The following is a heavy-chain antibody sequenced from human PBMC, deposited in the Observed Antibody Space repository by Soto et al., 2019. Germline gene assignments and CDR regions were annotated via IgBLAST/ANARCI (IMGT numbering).Heavy chain of an antibody. Sequence: GGSLRLSWAASGFTFSSYAMSWVRQAPGKGLEWVSAISGSGGSTYYADSVKGRFTISRDNSKNTLYLQMNSVRAEDTAVYYCAKDQREQQLVPGGFDVWGQGTLVTVSS. V-gene: IGHV3-23*01. CDR2: ISGSGGST. CDR3: AKDQREQQLVPGGFDV. J-gene: IGHJ4*02. CDR1: GFTFSSYA. D-gene: IGHD6-13*01.